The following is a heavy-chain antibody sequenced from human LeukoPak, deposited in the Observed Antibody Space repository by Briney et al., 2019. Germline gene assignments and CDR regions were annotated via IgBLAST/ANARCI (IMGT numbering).Heavy chain of an antibody. CDR1: GYTFTNYG. CDR2: ISVYNGNT. D-gene: IGHD2-15*01. CDR3: ARGAGYCSGGNCYSNWFDP. Sequence: GASVKVSCKASGYTFTNYGIIWVRQAPGQGLEWMGWISVYNGNTNYAQKVQGRVTMTTDTSTTTVYMELRNLRSDDTAVYYCARGAGYCSGGNCYSNWFDPWGQGTLVTVSS. V-gene: IGHV1-18*01. J-gene: IGHJ5*02.